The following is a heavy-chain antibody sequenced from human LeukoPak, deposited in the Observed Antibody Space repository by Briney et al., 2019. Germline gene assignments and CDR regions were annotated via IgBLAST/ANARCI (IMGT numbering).Heavy chain of an antibody. J-gene: IGHJ4*02. CDR1: GFTFSSYA. D-gene: IGHD2-2*01. CDR2: ISGSGGST. Sequence: GGSLRLSCVASGFTFSSYAMSWVRQAPGKGLDWVSGISGSGGSTYYADSVKGRFTISRDNSKNTLYLQMNSLRAEDTAAYYCALEDCSSISCYFFWGQGTLLTVSS. CDR3: ALEDCSSISCYFF. V-gene: IGHV3-23*01.